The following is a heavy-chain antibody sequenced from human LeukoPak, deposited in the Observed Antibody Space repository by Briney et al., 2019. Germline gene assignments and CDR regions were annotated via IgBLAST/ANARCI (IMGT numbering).Heavy chain of an antibody. V-gene: IGHV3-11*01. J-gene: IGHJ4*02. Sequence: PGGSLRLSCAASGFTFSDYDITWIRQAPGKGLEWVSYISSSDRTIYNAGSVKVRFTISRDNAKNSLYLQMNSLRAEDTAVYYCARAPTYGSGSSFDYWGQGTLVTVSS. CDR1: GFTFSDYD. D-gene: IGHD3-10*01. CDR3: ARAPTYGSGSSFDY. CDR2: ISSSDRTI.